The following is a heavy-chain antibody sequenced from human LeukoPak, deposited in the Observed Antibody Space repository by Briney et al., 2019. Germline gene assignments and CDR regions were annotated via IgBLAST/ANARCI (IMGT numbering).Heavy chain of an antibody. CDR2: IYYSGSI. Sequence: SETLSLTCTVSGGSISSYYWSWIRQPPGKGLEWIGYIYYSGSINYNPSLKSRVTISVDTSKNQFSLKLNSVTAADTAVHYCARGWLYMDVWGKGTTVTISS. J-gene: IGHJ6*03. CDR1: GGSISSYY. V-gene: IGHV4-59*01. D-gene: IGHD5-12*01. CDR3: ARGWLYMDV.